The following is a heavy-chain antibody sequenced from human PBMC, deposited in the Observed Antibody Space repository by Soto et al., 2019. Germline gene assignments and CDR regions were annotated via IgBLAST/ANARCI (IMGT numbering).Heavy chain of an antibody. CDR3: ARTSKFDC. CDR1: YGSFSGYY. D-gene: IGHD6-6*01. Sequence: QVQLQQWGAGLLKPSETLSLTCAVYYGSFSGYYWSWIRQPPGKGLEWIGEINHSGSTNYNPSLKSRVTMSVDTSKNQFSLKLSSVTAADTAVYYCARTSKFDCWGQGTRVTVSS. CDR2: INHSGST. J-gene: IGHJ4*02. V-gene: IGHV4-34*01.